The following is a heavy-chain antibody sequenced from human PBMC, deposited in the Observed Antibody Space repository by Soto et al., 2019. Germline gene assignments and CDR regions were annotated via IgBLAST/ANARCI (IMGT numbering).Heavy chain of an antibody. D-gene: IGHD1-26*01. CDR3: ARDGSGSTHQFDY. V-gene: IGHV3-33*01. J-gene: IGHJ4*02. CDR2: IWYDGSNK. Sequence: QVQLGESGGGVGQPGWSLRLSCAASGFTFSTYGMHWVRQAPGKGLEWVAVIWYDGSNKYYADSVKGRFTISRDNSKNTLCLQMNSLRAEDTAVYYCARDGSGSTHQFDYWGQGTLVTVSS. CDR1: GFTFSTYG.